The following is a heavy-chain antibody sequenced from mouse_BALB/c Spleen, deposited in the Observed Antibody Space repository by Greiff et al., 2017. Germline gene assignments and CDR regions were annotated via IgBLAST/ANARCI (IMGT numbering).Heavy chain of an antibody. D-gene: IGHD2-2*01. CDR2: ISSGGSYT. CDR1: GFTFSSYA. V-gene: IGHV5-9-3*01. CDR3: ARRGGYDEAMDY. Sequence: DVHLVESGGGLVKPGGSLKLSCAASGFTFSSYAMSWVRQTPEKRLEWVATISSGGSYTYYPDSVKGRFTISRDNAKNTLYLQMSSLRSEDTAMYYCARRGGYDEAMDYWGQGTSVTVSS. J-gene: IGHJ4*01.